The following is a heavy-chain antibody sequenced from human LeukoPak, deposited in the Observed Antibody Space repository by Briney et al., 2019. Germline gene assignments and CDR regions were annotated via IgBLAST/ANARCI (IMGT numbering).Heavy chain of an antibody. V-gene: IGHV3-21*01. CDR2: INSDSNYI. J-gene: IGHJ3*02. CDR3: AVAYYYGSGDAFDI. CDR1: KFTFRSYS. D-gene: IGHD3-10*01. Sequence: GGSLRLSCAASKFTFRSYSMNWVRQAPGKGLEWVSSINSDSNYIYYADSVQGRFTISRGNAKNSLYLQMNSLRAEDTAVYYCAVAYYYGSGDAFDIWGQGTKVTVSS.